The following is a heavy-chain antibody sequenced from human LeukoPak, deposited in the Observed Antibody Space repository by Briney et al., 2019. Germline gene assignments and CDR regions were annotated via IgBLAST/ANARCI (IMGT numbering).Heavy chain of an antibody. CDR1: GGSFSGYY. J-gene: IGHJ3*02. CDR3: AIRYSSSWTTDSFDI. CDR2: INHSGST. Sequence: SETLSLTCAVYGGSFSGYYWSWIRQPPGKGLEWIGEINHSGSTNYNPSLKSRVTISVDTSKNQFSLKLSSVTAADTAVYYCAIRYSSSWTTDSFDIWGQGTMVTVSS. V-gene: IGHV4-34*01. D-gene: IGHD6-13*01.